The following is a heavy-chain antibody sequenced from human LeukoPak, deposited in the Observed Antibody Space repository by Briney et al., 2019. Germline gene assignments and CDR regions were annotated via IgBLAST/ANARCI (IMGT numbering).Heavy chain of an antibody. J-gene: IGHJ4*02. V-gene: IGHV4-59*11. CDR2: IHSSGRT. CDR1: RDSTNSHY. Sequence: SETLSLTRDLSRDSTNSHYWSCIPHPPRKGPWSVGDIHSSGRTNQNPSLKSRVTLSLDTSTNQFSPTFNSVTPAHTAIYYCARALRMETTLLIGDWGQGTLVTVSS. D-gene: IGHD1-1*01. CDR3: ARALRMETTLLIGD.